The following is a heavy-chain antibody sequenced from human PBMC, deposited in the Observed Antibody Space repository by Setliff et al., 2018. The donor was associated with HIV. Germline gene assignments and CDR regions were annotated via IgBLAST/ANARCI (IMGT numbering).Heavy chain of an antibody. CDR1: GGSFTAYY. CDR3: ARHDNYDNGGYYNLYYFDS. D-gene: IGHD3-22*01. Sequence: PSETLSLTCAVYGGSFTAYYWSWIRQPPGKGLEWIAEINHGGSTNYNSSLKSRVTLSIDTSNKQFSLNLKSVTAADTAVYFCARHDNYDNGGYYNLYYFDSWGPGTLVTVSS. J-gene: IGHJ4*02. CDR2: INHGGST. V-gene: IGHV4-34*01.